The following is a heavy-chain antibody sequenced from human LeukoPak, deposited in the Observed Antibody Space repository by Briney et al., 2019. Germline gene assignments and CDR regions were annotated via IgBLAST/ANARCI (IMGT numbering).Heavy chain of an antibody. CDR2: INHSGST. J-gene: IGHJ5*02. CDR1: GGSFSGYY. CDR3: ARQYSRSTSNWFDP. V-gene: IGHV4-34*01. D-gene: IGHD6-13*01. Sequence: PSETLSLTCAVYGGSFSGYYWSWIRQPPGKGLEWIGEINHSGSTNYNPSLKSRVTISVDTSKNQFSLKLSSVTAADTAVYYCARQYSRSTSNWFDPWGQGTLVTVSS.